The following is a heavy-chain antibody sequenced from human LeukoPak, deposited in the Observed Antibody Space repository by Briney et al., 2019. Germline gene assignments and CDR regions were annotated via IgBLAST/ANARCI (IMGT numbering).Heavy chain of an antibody. J-gene: IGHJ4*02. CDR2: IKQDGSAV. CDR3: ARDVGASGSLDY. Sequence: GGSLRLSCAASGFIFTNYWRNWVRQTPGKGLEGVANIKQDGSAVYYVDSVRGRFTISRDNAQNSFYLQMNSLRVEDTAVYYCARDVGASGSLDYWGQGTLVTVSS. D-gene: IGHD3-10*01. CDR1: GFIFTNYW. V-gene: IGHV3-7*03.